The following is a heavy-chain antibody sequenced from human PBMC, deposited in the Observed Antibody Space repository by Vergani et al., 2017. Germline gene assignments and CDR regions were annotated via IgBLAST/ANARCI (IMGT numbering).Heavy chain of an antibody. CDR3: AKAYVSYAAYYYYGMDV. Sequence: EVQLLESGGGLVQPGGSLRLSCAASGFTFSSYAMSWVRQAPGKGLEWVSAISGSGGSTYYADSVKGRFTISRDNSKNTLYLQMNSLRAEDPAVYYCAKAYVSYAAYYYYGMDVWGQGTTVTVSS. V-gene: IGHV3-23*01. D-gene: IGHD1-26*01. J-gene: IGHJ6*02. CDR1: GFTFSSYA. CDR2: ISGSGGST.